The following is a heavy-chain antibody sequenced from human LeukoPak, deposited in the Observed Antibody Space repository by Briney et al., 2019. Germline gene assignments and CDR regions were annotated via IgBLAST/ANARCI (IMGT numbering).Heavy chain of an antibody. D-gene: IGHD6-13*01. J-gene: IGHJ3*02. V-gene: IGHV4-4*02. CDR3: ARARKTKGIAAAGSLFDI. CDR2: IYHSGST. CDR1: GGSISSSNW. Sequence: SETLSLTCAVSGGSISSSNWWSWVRQPPGKGLEWIGEIYHSGSTNYNPSLKSRVTISVDKSKNQFSLKLSSVTAADTAVYYCARARKTKGIAAAGSLFDIWGQGTMVTVSS.